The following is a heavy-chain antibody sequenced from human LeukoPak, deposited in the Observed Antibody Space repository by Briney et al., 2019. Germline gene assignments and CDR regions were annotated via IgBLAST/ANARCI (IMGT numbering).Heavy chain of an antibody. Sequence: GASVKVSCKASGYTFTSYYMHWVRQAPGQGLEWMGIINPSGGSTSYAQKFQGRVTMTRDTSTSSVYMELSSLRSEDTAVYYCARDWGQQLVTRNWFDPWGQGTLVTVSS. V-gene: IGHV1-46*01. CDR1: GYTFTSYY. J-gene: IGHJ5*02. CDR2: INPSGGST. D-gene: IGHD6-13*01. CDR3: ARDWGQQLVTRNWFDP.